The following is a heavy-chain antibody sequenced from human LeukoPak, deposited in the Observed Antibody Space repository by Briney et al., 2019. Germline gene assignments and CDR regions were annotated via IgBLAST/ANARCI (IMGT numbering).Heavy chain of an antibody. CDR3: AKDGIGAGWYVDY. J-gene: IGHJ4*02. CDR2: ISSSSSYI. V-gene: IGHV3-21*01. CDR1: GFTFSSYS. D-gene: IGHD6-19*01. Sequence: GGSLRLSCAASGFTFSSYSMNWVRQAPGKGLEWVSSISSSSSYIYYADSVKGRFTISRDNAKNSLYLQMNSLRAEDTAVYYCAKDGIGAGWYVDYWGQGTLVTVSS.